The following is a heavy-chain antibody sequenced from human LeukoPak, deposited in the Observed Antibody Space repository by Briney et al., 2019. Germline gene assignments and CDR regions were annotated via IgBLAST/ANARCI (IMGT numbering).Heavy chain of an antibody. CDR1: GGSISSGGYS. Sequence: SQTLSLTFAVSGGSISSGGYSWSWIRQPPGKGLEWIGYIYHSGSTYYNPSLKSRVTISVDRSKNQFSLKLSSVTAADTAVYYCARAWVYNWFDPWGQGTLVTVSS. CDR3: ARAWVYNWFDP. J-gene: IGHJ5*02. V-gene: IGHV4-30-2*01. CDR2: IYHSGST. D-gene: IGHD6-13*01.